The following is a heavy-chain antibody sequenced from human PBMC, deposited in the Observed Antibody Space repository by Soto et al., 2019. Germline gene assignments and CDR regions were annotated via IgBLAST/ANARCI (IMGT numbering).Heavy chain of an antibody. CDR3: ATDNDKTYEL. Sequence: QVQLVQSGAEVKKPGSSVKVSCKASGGSFNSFSFTWVRQAPGQGLEWVGRIIPVLGVTTYAQKFQGRITITADKSTSTAYMELSGLGAEATAVYYCATDNDKTYELWGPGTRVTVSS. V-gene: IGHV1-69*08. D-gene: IGHD5-12*01. CDR1: GGSFNSFS. CDR2: IIPVLGVT. J-gene: IGHJ4*02.